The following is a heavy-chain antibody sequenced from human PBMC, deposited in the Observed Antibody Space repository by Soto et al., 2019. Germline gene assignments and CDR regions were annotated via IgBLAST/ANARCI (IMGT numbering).Heavy chain of an antibody. Sequence: EVQLVESGGGLLQPGGSLRLYCAASGFTVSSKYMTWVRQAPGKGLEWVSVIYGGGTTYYADSVKGRFTISRDNSKNTLFLQVNSLRVEDTAVYYCVQTTGWPGFDFWGQGTLVTVSS. CDR3: VQTTGWPGFDF. CDR2: IYGGGTT. V-gene: IGHV3-53*01. CDR1: GFTVSSKY. D-gene: IGHD6-19*01. J-gene: IGHJ4*02.